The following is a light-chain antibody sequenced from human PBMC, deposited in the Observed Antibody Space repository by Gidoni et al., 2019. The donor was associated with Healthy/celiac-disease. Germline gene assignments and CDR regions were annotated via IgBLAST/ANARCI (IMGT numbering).Light chain of an antibody. CDR2: DVS. CDR1: SSDVGGYNY. CDR3: CSYAGSLYV. Sequence: SALTQPRSVSGSPGQSVTLSCTGTSSDVGGYNYVSWFQQHPGKAPKFMIYDVSKRPSGVPDRFSGSKSGNTASLTISGLQAEDEADYYCCSYAGSLYVFGTGTKVTVL. J-gene: IGLJ1*01. V-gene: IGLV2-11*01.